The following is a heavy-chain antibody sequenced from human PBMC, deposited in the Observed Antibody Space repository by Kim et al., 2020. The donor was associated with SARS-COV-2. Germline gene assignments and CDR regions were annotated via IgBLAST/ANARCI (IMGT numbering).Heavy chain of an antibody. CDR3: ARVGYDYVWGSYRDYYYYYGMDV. Sequence: GGSLRLSCAASGFTFSDYYMSWIRPAPGKGLEWVSYISSSSSYTNYADSVKGRFTISRDNAKNSLYLQMNSLKAEDTAVYYCARVGYDYVWGSYRDYYYYYGMDVWGRGTTVTVSS. CDR1: GFTFSDYY. V-gene: IGHV3-11*05. J-gene: IGHJ6*02. D-gene: IGHD3-16*02. CDR2: ISSSSSYT.